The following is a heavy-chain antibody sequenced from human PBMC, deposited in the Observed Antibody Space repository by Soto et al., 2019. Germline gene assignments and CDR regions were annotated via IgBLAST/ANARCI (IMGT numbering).Heavy chain of an antibody. J-gene: IGHJ5*02. V-gene: IGHV4-4*02. D-gene: IGHD3-9*01. CDR3: ARGRRVNSDTEPPPVNWFDP. CDR1: GGSISSSNW. Sequence: QVQLQESGPGLVKPSGTLSLTCAVSGGSISSSNWWSWVRQPPGKGLEWIGEIYHSGSTNYNPSLKARVTLSVDKSQNQFSLTLSSVTAADTAVYYCARGRRVNSDTEPPPVNWFDPWGQGTLVTVSS. CDR2: IYHSGST.